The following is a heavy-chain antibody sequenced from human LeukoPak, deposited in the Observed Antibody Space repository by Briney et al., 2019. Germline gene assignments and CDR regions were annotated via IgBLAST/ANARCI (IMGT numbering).Heavy chain of an antibody. J-gene: IGHJ5*02. D-gene: IGHD3-9*01. CDR3: ARDPSILTGYRVSWFDP. CDR1: GFTFSSYS. Sequence: GGSLRLSCAASGFTFSSYSMNWVRQAPGKGLEWVSSISSSSSYIYYADSVKGRFTISRDNAKNSLYLQMNSLRAEDTAVYYCARDPSILTGYRVSWFDPWGQGTLVTVSS. CDR2: ISSSSSYI. V-gene: IGHV3-21*01.